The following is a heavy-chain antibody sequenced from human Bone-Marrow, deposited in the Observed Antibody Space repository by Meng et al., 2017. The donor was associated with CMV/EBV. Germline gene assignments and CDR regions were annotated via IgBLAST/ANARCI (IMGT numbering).Heavy chain of an antibody. V-gene: IGHV3-33*01. CDR2: IWYDGSNK. J-gene: IGHJ4*02. Sequence: GESLKISCAASGFTFSSYGMHWVRQAPGKGLEWVAVIWYDGSNKYYADSVKGRFTISRDNSKNTLYLQMSSLRAEDTAVYYCARVYDFWTYFDYWGQGTLVTVSS. CDR3: ARVYDFWTYFDY. CDR1: GFTFSSYG. D-gene: IGHD3-3*01.